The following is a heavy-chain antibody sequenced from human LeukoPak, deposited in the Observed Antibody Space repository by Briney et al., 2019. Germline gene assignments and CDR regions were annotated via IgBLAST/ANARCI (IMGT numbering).Heavy chain of an antibody. CDR1: GFTFSSYW. CDR3: ARIVSSGWQLGYWYFDL. CDR2: IYSSGST. Sequence: GSLRLSCAASGFTFSSYWMSWIRQPPGKGLEWIGSIYSSGSTYYNPSLKSRVTISVDTSKNQFSLKLTSVTAADTAVYYCARIVSSGWQLGYWYFDLWGRGTLVTISS. V-gene: IGHV4-39*01. D-gene: IGHD6-19*01. J-gene: IGHJ2*01.